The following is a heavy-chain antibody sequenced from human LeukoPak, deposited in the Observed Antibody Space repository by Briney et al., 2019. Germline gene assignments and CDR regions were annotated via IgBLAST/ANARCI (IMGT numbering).Heavy chain of an antibody. Sequence: SETLSLTCTVSGGSISSSSLYWGWIRQPPGEGLEWIGSINYSGTTYYNPSLKSRVTISVDTSKNHFSLKLNSVTAADTAVYYCAKDSGWFDPWGQGTLVTVSS. J-gene: IGHJ5*02. CDR3: AKDSGWFDP. V-gene: IGHV4-39*07. D-gene: IGHD1-26*01. CDR2: INYSGTT. CDR1: GGSISSSSLY.